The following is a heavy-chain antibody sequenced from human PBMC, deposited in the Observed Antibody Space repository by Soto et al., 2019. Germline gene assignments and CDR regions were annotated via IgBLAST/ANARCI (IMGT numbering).Heavy chain of an antibody. CDR2: IYYSGST. CDR1: GGSISSYY. D-gene: IGHD6-19*01. Sequence: PSETLSLTCTVSGGSISSYYWGWIRQPPGKGLEWIGSIYYSGSTYYNPSLKSRVTISVDTSKNQFSLKLSSVTAADTAVYYCARQSAVAGNWFDPWGQGTLVTVSS. J-gene: IGHJ5*02. CDR3: ARQSAVAGNWFDP. V-gene: IGHV4-39*01.